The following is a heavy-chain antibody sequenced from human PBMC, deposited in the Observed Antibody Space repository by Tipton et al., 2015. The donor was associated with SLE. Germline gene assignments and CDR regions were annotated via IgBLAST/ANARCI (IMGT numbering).Heavy chain of an antibody. V-gene: IGHV4-61*09. D-gene: IGHD3-10*01. J-gene: IGHJ3*02. CDR3: ARAHHGSGSYYILDAFDI. Sequence: TLSLTCTVSGGSISSGSYYWSWIRQPAGKGLEWIGHIYTSGSTNYNPSLKSRVTISVDTSKNQFSLKLSSVTAADTAVYYCARAHHGSGSYYILDAFDIWGQGTMVTVSS. CDR1: GGSISSGSYY. CDR2: IYTSGST.